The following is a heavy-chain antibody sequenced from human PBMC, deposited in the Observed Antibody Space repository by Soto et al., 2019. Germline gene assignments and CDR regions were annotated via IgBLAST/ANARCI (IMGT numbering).Heavy chain of an antibody. CDR2: IKSKADGATT. Sequence: EVQLVESGGGLVKPGGSLGLSCAASGLTFKTVWMHWVRQAPGKGLELVGRIKSKADGATTDYTELVKGSFSISRDDSKNTLYVQMSSVKNGDTAVYYWKASYDFWSGHTPLWGQGTLVIVSS. D-gene: IGHD3-3*01. CDR3: KASYDFWSGHTPL. V-gene: IGHV3-15*07. J-gene: IGHJ4*02. CDR1: GLTFKTVW.